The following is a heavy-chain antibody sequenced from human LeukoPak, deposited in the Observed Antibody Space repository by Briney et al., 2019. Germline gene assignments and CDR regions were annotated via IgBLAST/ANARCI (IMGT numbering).Heavy chain of an antibody. J-gene: IGHJ4*02. CDR3: AKDKDYDILTGYSPYYFDY. D-gene: IGHD3-9*01. V-gene: IGHV3-23*01. CDR2: ISGSGGSI. CDR1: GFTFSSYA. Sequence: GGSLRLSCAASGFTFSSYAMSWVRQAPGKGLEWVSAISGSGGSIYYADSVKGRFTISRDNSKNTLYLQMNSLRAEDTAVYYCAKDKDYDILTGYSPYYFDYWGQGTLVTVSS.